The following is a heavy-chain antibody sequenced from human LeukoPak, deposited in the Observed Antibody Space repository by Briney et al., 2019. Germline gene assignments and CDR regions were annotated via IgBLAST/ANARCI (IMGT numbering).Heavy chain of an antibody. J-gene: IGHJ4*02. V-gene: IGHV4-59*11. D-gene: IGHD3-3*01. CDR1: GGSISSHY. CDR2: IYYSGST. Sequence: SETLSLTCTVSGGSISSHYWSWIRQPPGKGLEWIGYIYYSGSTNYNPSLKSRATISVDTSKNQFSLKLSSVTAADTAVYYCARRPSDYDFWSGYFDYWGQGTLVTVSS. CDR3: ARRPSDYDFWSGYFDY.